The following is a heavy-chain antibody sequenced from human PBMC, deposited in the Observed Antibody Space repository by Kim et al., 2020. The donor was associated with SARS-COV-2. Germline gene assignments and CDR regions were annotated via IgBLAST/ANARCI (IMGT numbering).Heavy chain of an antibody. CDR3: ARHGGRSLVDY. CDR2: IYYSGST. D-gene: IGHD3-16*01. V-gene: IGHV4-39*01. J-gene: IGHJ4*02. Sequence: SETLSLTCTVSGGSISSSSYYWGWIRQPPGKGLEWIGSIYYSGSTYYNPSLKSRVTISVDTSKNQFSLKLSSVTAADTAVYYCARHGGRSLVDYWGQGTLVTVSS. CDR1: GGSISSSSYY.